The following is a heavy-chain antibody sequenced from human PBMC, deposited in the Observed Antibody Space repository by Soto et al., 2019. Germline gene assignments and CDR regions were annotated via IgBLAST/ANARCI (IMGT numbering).Heavy chain of an antibody. CDR1: GESASSESAA. CDR2: TYYRSGGYN. V-gene: IGHV6-1*01. Sequence: PSQTLSLTCAMSGESASSESAARNWIWQSPSRGLEWLGRTYYRSGGYNDSAASVRSRITVNPDTSKNQFSLHLHSVTPEGPAVFYGSRTSSLQLYYIDVRDKGNTGTGSS. D-gene: IGHD4-4*01. CDR3: SRTSSLQLYYIDV. J-gene: IGHJ6*03.